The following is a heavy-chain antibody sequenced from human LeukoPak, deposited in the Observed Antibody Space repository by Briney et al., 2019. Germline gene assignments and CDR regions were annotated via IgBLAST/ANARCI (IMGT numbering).Heavy chain of an antibody. CDR2: IYHSGST. V-gene: IGHV4-4*02. CDR3: AGGYYDSSGAPHPLYYYYGMDV. Sequence: SETLSLTCAVSGGSISSSNWWSWVRQPPGKGLEWIGEIYHSGSTNYNPSLKSRVTISVDKSKNQFSLKLSSVTAADTAVYYCAGGYYDSSGAPHPLYYYYGMDVWGQGTTVTVSS. CDR1: GGSISSSNW. D-gene: IGHD3-22*01. J-gene: IGHJ6*02.